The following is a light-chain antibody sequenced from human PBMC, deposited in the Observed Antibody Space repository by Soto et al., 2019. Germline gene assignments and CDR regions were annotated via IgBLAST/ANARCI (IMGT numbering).Light chain of an antibody. CDR3: AAWDDSLNVVV. CDR2: YDD. CDR1: SSDIGNND. Sequence: QSVLTQPPSVSESPRQRVTLTCSGSSSDIGNNDVNWYQQLPGKAPKLLMYYDDLLPSGVSARFSGSKSGTSASLAISGLQAEDEADYYCAAWDDSLNVVVFGGGTQLTVL. J-gene: IGLJ2*01. V-gene: IGLV1-36*01.